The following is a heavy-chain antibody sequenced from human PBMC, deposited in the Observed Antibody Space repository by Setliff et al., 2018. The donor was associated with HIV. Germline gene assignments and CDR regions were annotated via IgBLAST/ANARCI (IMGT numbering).Heavy chain of an antibody. Sequence: TLSLTCTVSGGSISRGGYYWSWIRQHPGKGLEWIGYIYYSGSTLYNPSLRSRLTMSVDTSKNQFSLELSSVTAADTAVYYCARDFLRSGYFDHWGQGKLVTVSS. V-gene: IGHV4-31*03. CDR3: ARDFLRSGYFDH. CDR2: IYYSGST. D-gene: IGHD4-17*01. J-gene: IGHJ4*02. CDR1: GGSISRGGYY.